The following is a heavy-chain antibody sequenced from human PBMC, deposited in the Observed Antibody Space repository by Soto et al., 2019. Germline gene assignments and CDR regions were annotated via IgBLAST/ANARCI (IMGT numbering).Heavy chain of an antibody. V-gene: IGHV3-48*03. CDR2: ISSSGSTI. D-gene: IGHD6-13*01. J-gene: IGHJ4*02. CDR3: ARGIAAHYFDY. CDR1: GFTFSSYE. Sequence: GGSLRLSCAASGFTFSSYEMNWVRQAPGKGLEWVSYISSSGSTIYYADSVKGRFTISRDNAKNSLYLRMNSLRAEDTAVYYCARGIAAHYFDYWGQGTLVTVSS.